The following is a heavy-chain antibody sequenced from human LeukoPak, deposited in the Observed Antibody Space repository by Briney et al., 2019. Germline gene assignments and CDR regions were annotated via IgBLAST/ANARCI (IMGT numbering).Heavy chain of an antibody. D-gene: IGHD1-1*01. V-gene: IGHV4-39*07. J-gene: IGHJ4*01. CDR1: GCSINTNSYY. Sequence: SENLSFNCTVYGCSINTNSYYWVWIRQPPGKGLEGIGTPYYTGSSFYNQSLKSRVTISVATSKNQVSLKLSSVTAADTAMYYCARERGTWNDYGFYDWGQGTLVTFCS. CDR3: ARERGTWNDYGFYD. CDR2: PYYTGSS.